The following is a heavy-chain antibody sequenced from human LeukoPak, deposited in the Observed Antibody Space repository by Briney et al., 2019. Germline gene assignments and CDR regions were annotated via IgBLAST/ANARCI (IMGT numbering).Heavy chain of an antibody. CDR2: IYYNGDT. CDR1: SGSISSTTYY. V-gene: IGHV4-39*07. J-gene: IGHJ3*02. Sequence: SETLSLTCTVSSGSISSTTYYWAWIRQPPGKGLEWIGSIYYNGDTYYNPSLKSRVIISADTSKNQFSLKLSSVTAADTAVYYCARDSGIWSGPTPNAFDIWGQGTMVTVSS. CDR3: ARDSGIWSGPTPNAFDI. D-gene: IGHD3-3*01.